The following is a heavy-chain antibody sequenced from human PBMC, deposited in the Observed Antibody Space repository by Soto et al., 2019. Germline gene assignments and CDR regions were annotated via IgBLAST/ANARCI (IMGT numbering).Heavy chain of an antibody. CDR3: TTGDYGGY. J-gene: IGHJ4*02. Sequence: GGSLRLSCTASGFTFSGSAMHWVRQASGKGLEWVGRIRSKANNYATAFAASVQGRFTISRDDSKNTAFLQMNSLKTEDTAVYYCTTGDYGGYWGQGTLVTVSS. CDR1: GFTFSGSA. CDR2: IRSKANNYAT. V-gene: IGHV3-73*01. D-gene: IGHD4-17*01.